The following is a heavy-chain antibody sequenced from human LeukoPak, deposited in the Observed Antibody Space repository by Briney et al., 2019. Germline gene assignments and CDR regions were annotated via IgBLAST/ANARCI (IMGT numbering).Heavy chain of an antibody. D-gene: IGHD2-21*02. V-gene: IGHV3-30-3*01. J-gene: IGHJ4*02. CDR3: ARERQPLLYYFDY. CDR2: ISYDGSNK. Sequence: PGGSLRLSCAASGFTFSSYAMHWVRQAPGKGLEWVAVISYDGSNKYYADSVKGRFTIFRDNSKNTLYLQMNSLRAEDTAVYYCARERQPLLYYFDYWGQGTLVTVSS. CDR1: GFTFSSYA.